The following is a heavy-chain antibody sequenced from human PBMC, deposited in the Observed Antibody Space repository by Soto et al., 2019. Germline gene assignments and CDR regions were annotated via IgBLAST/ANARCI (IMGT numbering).Heavy chain of an antibody. CDR2: IYHSGST. D-gene: IGHD2-2*01. CDR1: GGSISSGGYS. V-gene: IGHV4-30-2*01. J-gene: IGHJ5*02. Sequence: SETLSLTCAVSGGSISSGGYSWSWIRQPPGKGLEWIGYIYHSGSTYYNPSLKSRVTISVDRSKNQFSLKLSSVTAADTAVYYCARAVVVPAADWFDPWGQGTLVTVSS. CDR3: ARAVVVPAADWFDP.